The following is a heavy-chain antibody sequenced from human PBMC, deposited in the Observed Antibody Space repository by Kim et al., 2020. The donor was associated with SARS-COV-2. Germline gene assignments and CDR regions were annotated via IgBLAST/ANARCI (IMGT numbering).Heavy chain of an antibody. Sequence: GGSLRLSCTASGFTVGDYAMSWFRQAQGKGLEWVGFIRSKAYGGTTEYAASVKGRFTISRDDSKSIAYLQMNSLKTEDTAVYYCTRSYSFTPYAFDIWGHGTMVTVS. J-gene: IGHJ3*02. CDR3: TRSYSFTPYAFDI. V-gene: IGHV3-49*03. D-gene: IGHD5-18*01. CDR2: IRSKAYGGTT. CDR1: GFTVGDYA.